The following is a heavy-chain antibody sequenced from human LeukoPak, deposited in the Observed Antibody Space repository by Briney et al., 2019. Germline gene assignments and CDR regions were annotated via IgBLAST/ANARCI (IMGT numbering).Heavy chain of an antibody. CDR2: FDPEDGET. CDR3: ATAVYCGGDCYPFPHFDL. V-gene: IGHV1-24*01. CDR1: GYTLTELS. J-gene: IGHJ2*01. Sequence: ASVKVSCKVSGYTLTELSMHWVRQAPGKGLERMGGFDPEDGETIYAQKFQGRVTMTEDTSTDTAYMELSSLRSEDTAVYYCATAVYCGGDCYPFPHFDLWGRGTLVTVSS. D-gene: IGHD2-21*01.